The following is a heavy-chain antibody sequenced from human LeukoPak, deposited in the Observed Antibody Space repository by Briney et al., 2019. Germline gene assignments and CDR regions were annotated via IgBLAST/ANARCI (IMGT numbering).Heavy chain of an antibody. CDR1: GFTFRSHD. CDR2: ISASGGST. V-gene: IGHV3-23*01. CDR3: VREGPRGLAFDI. Sequence: PGGSLRLSCAASGFTFRSHDMSWVRQAPGTGLEWASGISASGGSTFYPASVKGRFTISRDNSKNTLYLQMNGLRVEDTAVYYCVREGPRGLAFDIWGQGTMVTVSS. J-gene: IGHJ3*02.